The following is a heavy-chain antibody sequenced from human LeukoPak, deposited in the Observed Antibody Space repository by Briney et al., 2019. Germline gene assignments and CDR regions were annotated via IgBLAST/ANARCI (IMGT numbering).Heavy chain of an antibody. J-gene: IGHJ4*02. Sequence: ASVKVSCKASGFAFNIYGFSWLRQAPGHGLEWMGWIHGYTADTTSAQNLQDRITMTTDTSTSTVYMEVRSLRSDDTAVYYCARDTGYKSVDYWGQGTLVTASS. CDR2: IHGYTADT. CDR1: GFAFNIYG. D-gene: IGHD2-2*02. CDR3: ARDTGYKSVDY. V-gene: IGHV1-18*01.